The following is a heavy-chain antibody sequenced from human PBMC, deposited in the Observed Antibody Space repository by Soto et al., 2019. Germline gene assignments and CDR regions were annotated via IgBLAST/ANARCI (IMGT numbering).Heavy chain of an antibody. CDR2: IYYSGIT. D-gene: IGHD6-13*01. CDR1: GGSVSSGSYY. J-gene: IGHJ6*02. CDR3: ARDSVYSEGYYYGLDV. V-gene: IGHV4-61*01. Sequence: SETLSLTCTVSGGSVSSGSYYWRGIRHPPGKGLEWIGYIYYSGITNYNPSLKSRVTISVDTSKNQFSLKLSSVTAADTAVYYCARDSVYSEGYYYGLDVWGQGTMVTVSS.